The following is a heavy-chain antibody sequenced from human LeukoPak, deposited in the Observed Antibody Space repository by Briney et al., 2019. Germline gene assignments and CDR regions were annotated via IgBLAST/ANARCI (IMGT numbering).Heavy chain of an antibody. V-gene: IGHV1-2*02. CDR2: INPNSGGT. D-gene: IGHD2-2*01. J-gene: IGHJ5*02. Sequence: GASVKVSCKGSGYTFTGYYMHWVRQAPGQGLEWMGWINPNSGGTNYAQKFQGRVTMTRDTSISTAYMELSRLRSDDTAVYYCAREEDCSSSSCYRFDPWGQGTLVTVSS. CDR1: GYTFTGYY. CDR3: AREEDCSSSSCYRFDP.